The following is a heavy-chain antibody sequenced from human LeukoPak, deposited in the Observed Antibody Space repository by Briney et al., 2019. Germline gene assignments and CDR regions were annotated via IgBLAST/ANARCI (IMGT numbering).Heavy chain of an antibody. Sequence: ASVKVSCKASGYTFSNYGISWVRQAPGQGLEWVGWIRGDNGNTNYAQKFQGRVTITRNTSISTAYMELSSLRSEDTAVYYCARAHHERDFWSGSDYMDVWGKGTTVTVSS. CDR2: IRGDNGNT. D-gene: IGHD3-3*01. J-gene: IGHJ6*03. V-gene: IGHV1-18*01. CDR1: GYTFSNYG. CDR3: ARAHHERDFWSGSDYMDV.